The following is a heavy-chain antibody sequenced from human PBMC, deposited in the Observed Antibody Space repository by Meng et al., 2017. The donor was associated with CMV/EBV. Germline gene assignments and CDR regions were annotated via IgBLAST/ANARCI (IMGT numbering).Heavy chain of an antibody. Sequence: GESLKISCAASGFTFSSYEMNWVRQAPGKGLEWVSYISSSGSTIYYADSVKGRFTISRDNAKNSLYLQMNSLRAEDTAVYYCASSKGVYDSSGYYSYGMDVWDQGTTVTVSS. CDR2: ISSSGSTI. V-gene: IGHV3-48*03. CDR3: ASSKGVYDSSGYYSYGMDV. CDR1: GFTFSSYE. J-gene: IGHJ6*02. D-gene: IGHD3-22*01.